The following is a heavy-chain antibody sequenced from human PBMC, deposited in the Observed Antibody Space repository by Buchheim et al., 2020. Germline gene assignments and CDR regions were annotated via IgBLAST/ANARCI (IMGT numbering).Heavy chain of an antibody. D-gene: IGHD3-16*02. CDR2: IKQDGSEK. J-gene: IGHJ4*02. V-gene: IGHV3-7*01. CDR1: GFTFSSYW. CDR3: AGVPKHDYIWGSYRYY. Sequence: EVQLVESGGGLVQPGGSLRLSCAASGFTFSSYWMSWVRQAPGKGLEWVANIKQDGSEKYYVDSVKGRFTISRDNAKNSLYLQMNSLRAEDTAVYYCAGVPKHDYIWGSYRYYWGQGTL.